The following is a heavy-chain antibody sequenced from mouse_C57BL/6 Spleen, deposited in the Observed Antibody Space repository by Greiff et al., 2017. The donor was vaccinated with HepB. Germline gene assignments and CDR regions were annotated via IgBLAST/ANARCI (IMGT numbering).Heavy chain of an antibody. CDR1: GYAFSSSW. D-gene: IGHD3-2*02. CDR2: IYPGDGDT. J-gene: IGHJ2*01. CDR3: ARWGAAQATDY. Sequence: QVQLQQSGPELVKPGASVKISCKASGYAFSSSWMNWVKQRPGKGLEWIGRIYPGDGDTNYNGKFKGKATLTADKSSSTAYMQLSSLTSEDSAVYFCARWGAAQATDYWGQGTTLKVSS. V-gene: IGHV1-82*01.